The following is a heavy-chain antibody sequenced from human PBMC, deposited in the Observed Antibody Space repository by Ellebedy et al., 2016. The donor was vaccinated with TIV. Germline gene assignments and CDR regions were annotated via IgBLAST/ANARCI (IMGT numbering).Heavy chain of an antibody. CDR3: RQGHYADY. CDR2: ISANGNKR. J-gene: IGHJ4*02. D-gene: IGHD2-2*01. CDR1: GLPFSTFF. Sequence: GESLKISXAASGLPFSTFFMSWVRQAPGKGLEWVATISANGNKRDLADSVQGRFTISRDNFRNTLHLQMNNLRGEDTAVYYCRQGHYADYWGQGTLVTVSP. V-gene: IGHV3-23*01.